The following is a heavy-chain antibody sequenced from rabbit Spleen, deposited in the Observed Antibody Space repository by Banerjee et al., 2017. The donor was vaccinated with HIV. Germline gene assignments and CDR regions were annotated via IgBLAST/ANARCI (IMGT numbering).Heavy chain of an antibody. D-gene: IGHD8-1*01. CDR1: GFSFSSSYW. CDR3: ARDAGSSFSTYGMDL. V-gene: IGHV1S45*01. J-gene: IGHJ6*01. Sequence: QEQLEESGGDLVKPEGSLTLTCTASGFSFSSSYWICWVRQAPGKGLEWIGYIDPFFGTTYYANWVNGRFTISSHNAQNTLYLQLNSLTVADTATYFCARDAGSSFSTYGMDLWGPGTLVTVS. CDR2: IDPFFGTT.